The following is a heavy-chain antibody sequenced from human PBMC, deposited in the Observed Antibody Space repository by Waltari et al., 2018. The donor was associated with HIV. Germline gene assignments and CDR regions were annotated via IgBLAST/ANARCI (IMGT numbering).Heavy chain of an antibody. V-gene: IGHV4-59*01. CDR3: ARGRRWLQFHGHYYFDY. D-gene: IGHD5-12*01. CDR1: GDSITGNY. J-gene: IGHJ4*02. CDR2: ISYSGST. Sequence: QVQLQESGTGLVKPSETLSLTCNVSGDSITGNYWNWIRQPPGKEPEWIGYISYSGSTNYTPSLKSRVSMSLVSSKSQFSLKLRSVTALDTAVYYCARGRRWLQFHGHYYFDYWGQGILVTVSS.